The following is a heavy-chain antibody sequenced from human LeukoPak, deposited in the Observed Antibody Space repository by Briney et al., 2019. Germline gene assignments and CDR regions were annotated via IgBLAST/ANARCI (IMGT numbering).Heavy chain of an antibody. Sequence: SETLSLTCTVSGGSISSYYWSWIRQPPGKGLEWIGYIYYSESTNYNPSLKSRVTISVDTSKNQFSLKLSSVTAADTAVYYCARASGSYYPVDYWGQGTLVTVSS. CDR3: ARASGSYYPVDY. CDR1: GGSISSYY. D-gene: IGHD1-26*01. CDR2: IYYSEST. J-gene: IGHJ4*02. V-gene: IGHV4-59*08.